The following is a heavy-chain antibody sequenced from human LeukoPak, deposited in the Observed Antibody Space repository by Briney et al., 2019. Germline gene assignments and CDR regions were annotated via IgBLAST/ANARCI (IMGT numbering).Heavy chain of an antibody. Sequence: SETLSLTCTVSGGSISSYYWSWIRQPPGKGLEWIGYIYYSGSTNYNPSLKSRVTISVDTSKNQFSLKLSSVTAADTAVYYCARAGAAALFRWGQGTLVTVSS. D-gene: IGHD6-13*01. CDR1: GGSISSYY. J-gene: IGHJ4*02. CDR2: IYYSGST. CDR3: ARAGAAALFR. V-gene: IGHV4-59*01.